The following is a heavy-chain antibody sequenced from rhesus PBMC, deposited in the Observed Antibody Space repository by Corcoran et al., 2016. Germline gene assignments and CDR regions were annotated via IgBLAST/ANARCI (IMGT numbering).Heavy chain of an antibody. J-gene: IGHJ6*01. CDR1: GGSISSSYYY. Sequence: QVQLQESGPGLVKPSETLSLTCAVSGGSISSSYYYWSWIRQATGKGLGGIGYISYRWSTSYNPTLKSRGNISRDTAKNQFSRKLSSVTAADTAVYYCARDQWRQLQEDYGVDSWGQGVVVTVSS. D-gene: IGHD5-12*01. CDR3: ARDQWRQLQEDYGVDS. V-gene: IGHV4-122*02. CDR2: ISYRWST.